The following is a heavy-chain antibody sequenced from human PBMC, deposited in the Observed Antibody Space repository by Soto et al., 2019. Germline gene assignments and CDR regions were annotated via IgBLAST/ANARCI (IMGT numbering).Heavy chain of an antibody. V-gene: IGHV3-74*03. Sequence: EVQLVESGGGLIQPGGSLTLSCAATGFTFTAYWVHWVRQAPXXXXXWVARFKSDGSGTTYTDSVKGRFSISRDNAKNTVYLQMXNLXVXXXAXXXXXXXXXXXXGXPXEYWGQGTPVTVSS. J-gene: IGHJ4*02. CDR1: GFTFTAYW. CDR3: XXXXXXXXGXPXEY. CDR2: FKSDGSGT.